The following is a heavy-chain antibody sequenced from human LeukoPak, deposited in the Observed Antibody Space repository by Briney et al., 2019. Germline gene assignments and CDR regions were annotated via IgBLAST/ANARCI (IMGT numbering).Heavy chain of an antibody. Sequence: PGGSLRLSCAASGFTFSSNAMSWVRQVPGKGLEWISAISGSGSDTYYADSVKGRLTISRDNSKSTLYLQMNSLRAEDTALYYCAKDLGGEGGSGFPGYWGQGTLVTVSS. CDR1: GFTFSSNA. CDR2: ISGSGSDT. V-gene: IGHV3-23*01. CDR3: AKDLGGEGGSGFPGY. J-gene: IGHJ4*02. D-gene: IGHD3-10*01.